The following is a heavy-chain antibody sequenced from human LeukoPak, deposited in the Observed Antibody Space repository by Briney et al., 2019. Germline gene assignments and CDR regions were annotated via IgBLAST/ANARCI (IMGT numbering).Heavy chain of an antibody. CDR3: ARSANMVRGVTTYYFDY. V-gene: IGHV4-39*01. D-gene: IGHD3-10*01. Sequence: SETLSLTCTFSGGSISSSSYYWGWIRQPPGKGLEWIGSIYYSGSTYYNPSLKSRVTISVDTSKNQFSLKLSSVTAADTAVYYCARSANMVRGVTTYYFDYWGQGTLVTVSS. J-gene: IGHJ4*02. CDR1: GGSISSSSYY. CDR2: IYYSGST.